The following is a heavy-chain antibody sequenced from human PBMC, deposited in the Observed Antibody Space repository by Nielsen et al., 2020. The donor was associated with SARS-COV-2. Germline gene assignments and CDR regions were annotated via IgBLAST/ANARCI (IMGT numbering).Heavy chain of an antibody. D-gene: IGHD3-10*01. V-gene: IGHV3-30*03. CDR2: ISYDAVNV. J-gene: IGHJ6*03. CDR3: ARGGVPSTRSHYSYYYMDV. Sequence: SLKISCAASKFTFSTYGMHWVRQTPGKGLEWVAVISYDAVNVDYADSVKGRFTISRDNSKNRLYLQMHSLRHGDTAVYYCARGGVPSTRSHYSYYYMDVWGKGTTVTVSS. CDR1: KFTFSTYG.